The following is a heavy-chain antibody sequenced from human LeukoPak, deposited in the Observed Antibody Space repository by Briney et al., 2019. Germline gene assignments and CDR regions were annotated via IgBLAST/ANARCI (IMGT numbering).Heavy chain of an antibody. CDR3: AKDPNFYYCMDV. CDR1: GFAFSSYG. CDR2: ISGRRDST. Sequence: PGGSLRLSCAASGFAFSSYGMSWVRQAPGKGLEWVSTISGRRDSTSYADSVKGRFTISRDNSKNTPYLQMNSLRAEDTAVYYCAKDPNFYYCMDVWGKGTTVTISS. V-gene: IGHV3-23*01. J-gene: IGHJ6*03.